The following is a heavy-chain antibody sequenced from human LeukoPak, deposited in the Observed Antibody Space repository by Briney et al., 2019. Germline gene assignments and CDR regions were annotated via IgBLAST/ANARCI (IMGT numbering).Heavy chain of an antibody. CDR3: ARVMNQADYYYGSGNAFDI. CDR1: GGSISSGDHY. J-gene: IGHJ3*02. V-gene: IGHV4-30-4*01. D-gene: IGHD3-10*01. Sequence: PSETLSLTCTVSGGSISSGDHYWSWIRQPPGKGLEWIGYIYYSGSTYYNPSLKSRVTISVDTSKNQFSLKLSSVTAADTAVYYCARVMNQADYYYGSGNAFDIWGQGTMVTVSS. CDR2: IYYSGST.